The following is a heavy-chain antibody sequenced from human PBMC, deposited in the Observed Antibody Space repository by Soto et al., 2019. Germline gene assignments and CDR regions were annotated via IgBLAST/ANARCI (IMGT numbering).Heavy chain of an antibody. Sequence: SETLSLTCTVSGASITRYFWSWIRQPPGKGLEWIGYIYYSGRTSYNPSLRSSATISIDTSKNQFSLNMNSVTAADTAVYYCASAYFDTNDSDYWGQGTLVT. CDR1: GASITRYF. V-gene: IGHV4-59*01. CDR2: IYYSGRT. CDR3: ASAYFDTNDSDY. D-gene: IGHD2-8*01. J-gene: IGHJ4*02.